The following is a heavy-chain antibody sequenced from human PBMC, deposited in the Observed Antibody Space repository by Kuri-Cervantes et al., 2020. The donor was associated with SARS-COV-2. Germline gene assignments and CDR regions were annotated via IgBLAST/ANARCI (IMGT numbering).Heavy chain of an antibody. CDR3: ARSARAAGTYYYYGMDV. Sequence: GGSLRLSCAAPGFTFSSYAMHWVRQAPGKGLEWVAVISYDGSNKYYADSVKGRFTISRDNSKNTLYLQMNSLRAEDTAVYYCARSARAAGTYYYYGMDVWGQGTTVTVSS. V-gene: IGHV3-30-3*01. D-gene: IGHD6-13*01. CDR2: ISYDGSNK. CDR1: GFTFSSYA. J-gene: IGHJ6*02.